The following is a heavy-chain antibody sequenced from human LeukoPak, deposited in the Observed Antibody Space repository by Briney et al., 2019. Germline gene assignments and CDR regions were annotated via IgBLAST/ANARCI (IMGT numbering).Heavy chain of an antibody. V-gene: IGHV4-31*03. J-gene: IGHJ4*02. CDR1: GGSISSGGYY. CDR3: ARGSDGSGSYYRGGIDY. CDR2: IYYSGST. Sequence: PSQTLSLTCTVPGGSISSGGYYWSWIRQHPGKGLEWIGYIYYSGSTYYNPSLKSRVTISVDTSKNQFSLKLSSVTAADTAVYYCARGSDGSGSYYRGGIDYWGQGTLVTVSS. D-gene: IGHD3-10*01.